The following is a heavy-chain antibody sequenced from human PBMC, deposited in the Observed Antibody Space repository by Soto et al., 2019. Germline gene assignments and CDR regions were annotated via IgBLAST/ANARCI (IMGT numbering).Heavy chain of an antibody. CDR2: ISDGGRT. V-gene: IGHV3-53*02. J-gene: IGHJ4*02. CDR3: SRDHTSGGSDF. D-gene: IGHD5-12*01. CDR1: GFSVNNIY. Sequence: DGQVVETGGGLSRPGGSLRISCAASGFSVNNIYMSWVRQAPGKGLEWVSTISDGGRTYYSDSVKGRFTVSRDSSKNTLSLHMSSLRVEDTAVYYCSRDHTSGGSDFRGPGTLVTVSS.